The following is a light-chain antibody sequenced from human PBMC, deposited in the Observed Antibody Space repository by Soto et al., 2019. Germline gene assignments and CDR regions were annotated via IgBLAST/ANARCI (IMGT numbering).Light chain of an antibody. CDR2: DAS. CDR3: QQYDSSPYT. Sequence: PGERATLSCRASQTVSSSYLAWYQQKPGLAPRLLIYDASSRTTGIPDRFSGSGSGTDFTLTISRLEPEDFAVYYCQQYDSSPYTFGQGTKLEIK. V-gene: IGKV3D-20*01. J-gene: IGKJ2*01. CDR1: QTVSSSY.